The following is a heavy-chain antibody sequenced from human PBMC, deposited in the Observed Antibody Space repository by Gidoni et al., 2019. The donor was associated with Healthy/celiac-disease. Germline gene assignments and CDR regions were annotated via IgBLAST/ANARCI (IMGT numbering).Heavy chain of an antibody. D-gene: IGHD2-21*02. CDR3: TTDPPDIVVVTATPGYGY. CDR1: GFTFSNAW. V-gene: IGHV3-15*01. Sequence: EVQLVESGGGLVKPGGSLRLSCAASGFTFSNAWMSWVRQAPGKGLEWVGRIKSKTDGGTTDYAAPVKGRFTISRDDSKNTLYLQMNSLKTEDTAVYYCTTDPPDIVVVTATPGYGYWGQGTLVTVSS. CDR2: IKSKTDGGTT. J-gene: IGHJ4*02.